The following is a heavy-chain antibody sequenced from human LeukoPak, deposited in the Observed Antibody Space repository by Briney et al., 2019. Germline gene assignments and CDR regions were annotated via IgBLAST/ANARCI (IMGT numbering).Heavy chain of an antibody. CDR2: IRYDGSNK. J-gene: IGHJ4*02. D-gene: IGHD6-6*01. CDR3: ARDSGFSGTQRGEY. CDR1: GFSFSSYA. V-gene: IGHV3-30*02. Sequence: GGSLRLSCATSGFSFSSYAMSWVRQAPGKGLEWLAFIRYDGSNKYYADSVKGRFTITRDNSKNTLYQQMNSLRAEDTAVYYCARDSGFSGTQRGEYWGQGTLVTVSS.